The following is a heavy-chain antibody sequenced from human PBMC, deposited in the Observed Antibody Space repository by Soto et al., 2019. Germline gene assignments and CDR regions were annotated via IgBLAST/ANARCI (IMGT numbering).Heavy chain of an antibody. CDR2: IYWDNDK. V-gene: IGHV2-5*02. Sequence: QITLKESGPTLVKPTQTLTLTCTFSGFSLRTSGVGVGWIRQPPGKALEWLALIYWDNDKRYSPSLKSRLTNQHDTSKNQVSLTMTNMDPVDTGKYYCAQSRCGGDCLQYYASHYYYGGDVWGQGTTVTVSS. CDR1: GFSLRTSGVG. J-gene: IGHJ6*02. CDR3: AQSRCGGDCLQYYASHYYYGGDV. D-gene: IGHD2-21*02.